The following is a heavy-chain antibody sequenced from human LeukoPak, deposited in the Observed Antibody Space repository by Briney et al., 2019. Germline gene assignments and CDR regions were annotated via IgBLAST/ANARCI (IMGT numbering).Heavy chain of an antibody. D-gene: IGHD3/OR15-3a*01. V-gene: IGHV4-31*03. CDR2: IYYSGST. CDR1: GGSISSGGYY. CDR3: ARADRRDYYFDY. J-gene: IGHJ4*02. Sequence: SETLSLTCTVSGGSISSGGYYWSWIRQHPGKGLGWIGYIYYSGSTYYNPSLKSRVTISVDTSKNQLSLKLSSVTAADTAVYYCARADRRDYYFDYWGQGTLVTVSS.